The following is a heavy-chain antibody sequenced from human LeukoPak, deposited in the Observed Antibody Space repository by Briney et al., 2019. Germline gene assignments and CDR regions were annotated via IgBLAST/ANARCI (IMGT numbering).Heavy chain of an antibody. CDR1: GFPFRDYY. V-gene: IGHV3-11*04. CDR2: ISRSGDTL. CDR3: ARSGATDYYYGMDV. D-gene: IGHD1-26*01. Sequence: GGSLRLSCAASGFPFRDYYMTWIRQAPGKGLEWISYISRSGDTLYYADSVEGRFTISRDNAKNSLYLQMNSLRAEDTAVYYCARSGATDYYYGMDVWGQGTTVTVSS. J-gene: IGHJ6*02.